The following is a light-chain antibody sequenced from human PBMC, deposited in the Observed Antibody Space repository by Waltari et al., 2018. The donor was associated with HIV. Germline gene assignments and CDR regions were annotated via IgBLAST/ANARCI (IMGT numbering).Light chain of an antibody. CDR1: NSDIGYYNY. Sequence: QFALTQPASVSGSPGQSITVSCTGTNSDIGYYNYVSWYQQHPGKAPKLIIYEVSNRPSGVSNRFSGSKSGNTASLTISGLQAEDEADYCCSSLTNSATLSVLFGGGTKLTVL. CDR3: SSLTNSATLSVL. V-gene: IGLV2-14*01. J-gene: IGLJ3*02. CDR2: EVS.